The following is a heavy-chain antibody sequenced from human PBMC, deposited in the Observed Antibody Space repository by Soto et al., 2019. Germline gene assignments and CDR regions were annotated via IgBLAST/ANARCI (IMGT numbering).Heavy chain of an antibody. D-gene: IGHD5-18*01. CDR2: ISYDGSNK. Sequence: QVQLVESGGGVVQPGRSLRLSCAASGFTFSSYAMHWVRQAPGQGLEWVAVISYDGSNKYYADSVKGRFTISRDNSKNTLDLQMNSRRAEDTAVYYWARSGYSDGDYYDYDGMDVWGQGTTVTVSS. CDR3: ARSGYSDGDYYDYDGMDV. J-gene: IGHJ6*02. CDR1: GFTFSSYA. V-gene: IGHV3-30-3*01.